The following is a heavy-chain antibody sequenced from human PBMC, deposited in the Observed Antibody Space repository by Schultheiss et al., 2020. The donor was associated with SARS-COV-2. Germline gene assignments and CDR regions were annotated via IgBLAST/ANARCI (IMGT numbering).Heavy chain of an antibody. D-gene: IGHD3-3*01. Sequence: SETLSLTCTVSGGSISSGGYYWSWIRQPPGKGLEWIGRIYTSGSTYYNPSLKSRVTISVDTSKNQFSLKLSSVTAADTAVYYCARERAGAITIFGVVTRYGMDVWGQGTTVTVSS. CDR3: ARERAGAITIFGVVTRYGMDV. V-gene: IGHV4-39*07. J-gene: IGHJ6*02. CDR2: IYTSGST. CDR1: GGSISSGGYY.